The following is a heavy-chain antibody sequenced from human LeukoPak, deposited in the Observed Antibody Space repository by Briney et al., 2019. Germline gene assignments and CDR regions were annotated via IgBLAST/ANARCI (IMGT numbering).Heavy chain of an antibody. D-gene: IGHD3-10*01. J-gene: IGHJ4*02. Sequence: QPGGSLRLSCAASGFTFSSYWMSWVRQAPGKGLEWVANIKQDGSEKDYVDSVKGRFTISRDNAKNSLYLQMNSLRAEDTAVYYCARAKPKNMVRGLIMRRESRYYFDHWGRGILVTVSS. CDR3: ARAKPKNMVRGLIMRRESRYYFDH. V-gene: IGHV3-7*03. CDR2: IKQDGSEK. CDR1: GFTFSSYW.